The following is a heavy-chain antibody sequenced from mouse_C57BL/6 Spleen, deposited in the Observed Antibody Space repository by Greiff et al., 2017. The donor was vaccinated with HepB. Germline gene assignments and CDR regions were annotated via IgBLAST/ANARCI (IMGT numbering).Heavy chain of an antibody. V-gene: IGHV14-4*01. CDR3: TTWGMWDYAMDY. J-gene: IGHJ4*01. CDR2: IDPENGDT. CDR1: GFNIKDDY. Sequence: EVQLQQSGAELVRPGASVKLSCTASGFNIKDDYMHWVKQRPEQGLEWIGWIDPENGDTEYASKFQGKATITADTSSNTAYLQLSSLTSEDTAVYYCTTWGMWDYAMDYWGQGTSVTVSS.